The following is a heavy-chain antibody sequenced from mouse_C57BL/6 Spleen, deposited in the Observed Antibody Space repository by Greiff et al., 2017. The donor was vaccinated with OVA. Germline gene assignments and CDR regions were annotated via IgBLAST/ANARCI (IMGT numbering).Heavy chain of an antibody. J-gene: IGHJ2*01. Sequence: QVQLKEPGAELVKPGASVKVSCKASGYTFTSYWMHWVKQRPGQGLEWIGRIHPSDSDTNYNQKFKGKATLTVDKSSSTAYMQLSSLTSEDSAVYYCAIALYDGYVYFDYWGQGTTLTVSS. D-gene: IGHD2-3*01. V-gene: IGHV1-74*01. CDR2: IHPSDSDT. CDR3: AIALYDGYVYFDY. CDR1: GYTFTSYW.